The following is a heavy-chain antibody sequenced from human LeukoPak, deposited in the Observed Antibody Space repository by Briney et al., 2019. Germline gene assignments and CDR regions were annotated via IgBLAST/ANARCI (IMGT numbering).Heavy chain of an antibody. D-gene: IGHD4-11*01. Sequence: KASEILSLTCTVSGGSISSHYWSWIRQAPGKGLEWIGYLFYGGGTTYNSSLKSRVTISVDSSKNQFSLKVRSVTAADTAVYYCARGTTTAAFNWFDPWGQGTLVTVSS. CDR1: GGSISSHY. V-gene: IGHV4-59*11. J-gene: IGHJ5*02. CDR3: ARGTTTAAFNWFDP. CDR2: LFYGGGT.